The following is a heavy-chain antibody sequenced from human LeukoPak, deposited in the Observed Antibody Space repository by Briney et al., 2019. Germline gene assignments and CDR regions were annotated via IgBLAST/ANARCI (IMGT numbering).Heavy chain of an antibody. CDR3: VRGYGGNTFDY. D-gene: IGHD4/OR15-4a*01. J-gene: IGHJ4*02. CDR2: IKSDGSST. V-gene: IGHV3-74*01. Sequence: PGGSLRLSCAASGFTFSSYWMHWVRQAPGKGLVWVSRIKSDGSSTIYADAVKGRYTISRDNAKNTLYLQMNSLRAEDTAVYYCVRGYGGNTFDYWGQGTLATVSS. CDR1: GFTFSSYW.